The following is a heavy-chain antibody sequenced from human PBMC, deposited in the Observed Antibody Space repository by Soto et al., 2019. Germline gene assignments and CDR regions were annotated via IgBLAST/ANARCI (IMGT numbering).Heavy chain of an antibody. V-gene: IGHV3-48*03. CDR1: EFSFTNYE. J-gene: IGHJ4*02. Sequence: GGSLRLSCAVSEFSFTNYEMNGVRQAPGKGREGFAYIVRSGVTIYYADSVKGRFTISRDHAKNSLELQMNSLRADDTALYYCARESFSATTNFFDYWGRGTQV. CDR3: ARESFSATTNFFDY. CDR2: IVRSGVTI. D-gene: IGHD1-1*01.